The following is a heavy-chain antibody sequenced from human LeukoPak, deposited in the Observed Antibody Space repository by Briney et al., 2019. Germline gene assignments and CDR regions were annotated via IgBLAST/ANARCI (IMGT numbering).Heavy chain of an antibody. D-gene: IGHD3-10*01. J-gene: IGHJ4*02. CDR3: ARGAFTMVRGAYDY. V-gene: IGHV3-23*01. CDR2: ISGSAGRT. Sequence: PGGSLRLSCAASGFTFSSYAMSWVRQAPGKGLEWVSGISGSAGRTYYADSVKGRFTISRDNAKNSLYLQMNSLRDEDTAVYYCARGAFTMVRGAYDYWGQGTLVTVSS. CDR1: GFTFSSYA.